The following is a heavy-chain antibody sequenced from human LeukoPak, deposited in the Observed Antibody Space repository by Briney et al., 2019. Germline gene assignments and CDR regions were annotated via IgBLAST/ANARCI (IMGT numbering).Heavy chain of an antibody. J-gene: IGHJ5*02. CDR3: ARVCAAAGTSWFDP. Sequence: SETLSLTCAVYGGSFSGYYRSWIRQPPGKGLEWIGEINHSGSTNYNPSLKSRVTISVDTSKNQFSLKLSSVTAADTAAYYCARVCAAAGTSWFDPWGQGTLVTVSS. CDR1: GGSFSGYY. D-gene: IGHD6-13*01. V-gene: IGHV4-34*01. CDR2: INHSGST.